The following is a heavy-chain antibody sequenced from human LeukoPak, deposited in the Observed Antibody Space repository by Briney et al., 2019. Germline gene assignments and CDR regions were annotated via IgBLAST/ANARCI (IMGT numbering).Heavy chain of an antibody. CDR3: ARQRGYSYGTRFDY. V-gene: IGHV4-59*08. CDR2: SHYTGKT. CDR1: GDSITNYY. J-gene: IGHJ4*02. D-gene: IGHD5-18*01. Sequence: PSETLSLTCAVSGDSITNYYWSWIRQPPGEGLEWIGYSHYTGKTYYNPSLKSRVTMSVDTSKSQFSLKLSSVTAADTAVYYCARQRGYSYGTRFDYWGQGTLVTVSS.